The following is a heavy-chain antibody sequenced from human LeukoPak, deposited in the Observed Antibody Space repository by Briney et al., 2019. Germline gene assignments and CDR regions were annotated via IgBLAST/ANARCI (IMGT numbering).Heavy chain of an antibody. CDR2: FDPEDGET. Sequence: ASVKVSCKVSGYTLTELSMHWVRQAPGKGLEWMGGFDPEDGETIYAQKFQGRVTMTEDTSTDTAYMELSSLRSEDTAVYYCATDSSPKITIFGVVTSDYWGQGTLVTVSS. CDR3: ATDSSPKITIFGVVTSDY. J-gene: IGHJ4*02. D-gene: IGHD3-3*01. CDR1: GYTLTELS. V-gene: IGHV1-24*01.